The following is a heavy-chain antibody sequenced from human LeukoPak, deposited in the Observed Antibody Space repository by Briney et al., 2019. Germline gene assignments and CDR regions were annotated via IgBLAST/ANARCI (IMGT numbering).Heavy chain of an antibody. Sequence: SETLSLTCTVSGGSISSYYWSWIRQPPGKGLEWIGYIYYSGSTNYSPSLKSRVTISVDTSKNQFSLKLSSVTAADTAVYYCASFKASGYYPYYYYGMDVWGQGTTVTVSS. V-gene: IGHV4-59*01. CDR3: ASFKASGYYPYYYYGMDV. CDR1: GGSISSYY. D-gene: IGHD3-22*01. CDR2: IYYSGST. J-gene: IGHJ6*02.